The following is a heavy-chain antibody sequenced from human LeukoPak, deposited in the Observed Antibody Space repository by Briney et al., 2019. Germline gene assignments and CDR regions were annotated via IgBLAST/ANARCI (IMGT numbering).Heavy chain of an antibody. CDR3: ARGVEYCSSTTCSAFDY. Sequence: TGGSLRLSXAASGFTFSNYWMYWVRQPPGKGLVWVSRINTDGSSTSYADSVKGRFTISRDNAKNTLYLQMNSLRAEDTAVYYCARGVEYCSSTTCSAFDYWGQGTLVTVSS. D-gene: IGHD2-2*01. CDR2: INTDGSST. J-gene: IGHJ4*02. CDR1: GFTFSNYW. V-gene: IGHV3-74*01.